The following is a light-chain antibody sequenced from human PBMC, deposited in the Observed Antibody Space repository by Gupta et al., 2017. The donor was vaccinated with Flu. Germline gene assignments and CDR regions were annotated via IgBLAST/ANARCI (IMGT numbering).Light chain of an antibody. J-gene: IGLJ1*01. CDR1: ALPEQ. V-gene: IGLV3-25*03. CDR3: QSSDRSGIYV. Sequence: SYELTQPPSVSVSPGQTARITCSGDALPEQAPVLVICKDSERPSGIPERFSGSSLGTTVTLTISGVQAEDEADYYCQSSDRSGIYVFGSGTKVNVL. CDR2: KDS.